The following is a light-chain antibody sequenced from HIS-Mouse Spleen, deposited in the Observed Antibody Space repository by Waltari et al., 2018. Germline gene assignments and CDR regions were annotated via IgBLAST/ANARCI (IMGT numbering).Light chain of an antibody. CDR1: SSDVGGYNY. V-gene: IGLV2-14*03. J-gene: IGLJ3*02. Sequence: QSALTQPASVSGPPGQSLTISCTGTSSDVGGYNYVSWYQQHPGKAPKLMIYDVSNRPPGVSNRFSDSKAGNTASLTISGLQAEDEADDYCSSYTSSSTPLFGGGTKLTVL. CDR3: SSYTSSSTPL. CDR2: DVS.